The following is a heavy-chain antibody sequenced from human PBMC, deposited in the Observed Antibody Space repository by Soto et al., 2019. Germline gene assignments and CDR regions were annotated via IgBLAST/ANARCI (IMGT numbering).Heavy chain of an antibody. J-gene: IGHJ6*02. Sequence: GGSLRLSCAASGFTFDDYTMHWGRQAPGKGLEWVSLISWDGGSTYYADSVKGRFTISRDNSKISLYLQMNSLITEDTALYYCAKSLNPIHGSARYYYYYYGMDVWGQGTTVTVSS. CDR1: GFTFDDYT. D-gene: IGHD3-10*01. CDR2: ISWDGGST. CDR3: AKSLNPIHGSARYYYYYYGMDV. V-gene: IGHV3-43*01.